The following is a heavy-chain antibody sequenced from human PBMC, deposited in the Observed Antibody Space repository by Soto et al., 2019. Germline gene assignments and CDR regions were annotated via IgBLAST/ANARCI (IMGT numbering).Heavy chain of an antibody. CDR3: ARDHGEWLYKDYYYYYGMDV. CDR1: GGTFSSYA. D-gene: IGHD3-3*01. CDR2: ISAYNGNT. J-gene: IGHJ6*02. Sequence: ASVKVSCKASGGTFSSYAISWVRQAPGQGLEWMGWISAYNGNTNYAQKLQGRVTMTTDTSTSTAYMELRSLRSDDTAVYYCARDHGEWLYKDYYYYYGMDVWGQGTTVTVSS. V-gene: IGHV1-18*01.